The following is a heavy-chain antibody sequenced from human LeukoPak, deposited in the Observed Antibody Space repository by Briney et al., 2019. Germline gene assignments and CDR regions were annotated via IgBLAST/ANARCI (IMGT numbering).Heavy chain of an antibody. D-gene: IGHD3-22*01. CDR2: IYYSGST. Sequence: PSETLSLTCTVSGGSISSYYWSWIRQPPGKGLEWIGYIYYSGSTNYNPSLKSRVTISVDTSKNQFSLKLSSVTAADTAVYYCARRVTMIVGVNWFDPWSQGTLVTVSS. J-gene: IGHJ5*02. V-gene: IGHV4-59*12. CDR3: ARRVTMIVGVNWFDP. CDR1: GGSISSYY.